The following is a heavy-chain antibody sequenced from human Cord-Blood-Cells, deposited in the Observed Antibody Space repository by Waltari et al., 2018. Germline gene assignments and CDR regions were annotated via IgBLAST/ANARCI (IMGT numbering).Heavy chain of an antibody. V-gene: IGHV1-2*02. J-gene: IGHJ3*02. CDR3: ARSTATGTTSYAFDI. CDR2: INPNSGGT. D-gene: IGHD1-7*01. CDR1: GYTFTGYY. Sequence: QVQLVQSGAEVKKPGASVKVSCKASGYTFTGYYMHWVRRAPGQGLEWMGWINPNSGGTNYAQKFQGRVTMTRDTSISTAYMELSRLRSDDTAVYYCARSTATGTTSYAFDIWGQGTMVTVSS.